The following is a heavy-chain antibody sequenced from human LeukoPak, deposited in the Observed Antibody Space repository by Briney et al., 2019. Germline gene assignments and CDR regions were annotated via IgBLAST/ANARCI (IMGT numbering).Heavy chain of an antibody. D-gene: IGHD3-3*01. V-gene: IGHV1-2*06. CDR1: GYTFTGYY. CDR2: INPNSGGT. CDR3: ARDRSNYDFWSGYSADYYYYYMDV. J-gene: IGHJ6*03. Sequence: ASVKVSCKASGYTFTGYYMHWVRQAPGQGLEWMGRINPNSGGTNYAQKFQGRVTMTRDMSISTAYMELSRLRSDDTAVYYCARDRSNYDFWSGYSADYYYYYMDVWGKGTTVTVSS.